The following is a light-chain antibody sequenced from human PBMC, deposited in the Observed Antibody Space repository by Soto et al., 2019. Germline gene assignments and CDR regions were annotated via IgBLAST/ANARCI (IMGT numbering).Light chain of an antibody. J-gene: IGLJ1*01. CDR1: SSDVGSYTY. CDR2: EVN. Sequence: SALTQPASVSGSPRQSITISCTGASSDVGSYTYVSWYQQHPGKAPKLMIYEVNNRPSGVSNRFSGSKSGNTASLTISGLQAEDEADYYCSSYTSSSTLYVFGTGTKVTV. CDR3: SSYTSSSTLYV. V-gene: IGLV2-14*01.